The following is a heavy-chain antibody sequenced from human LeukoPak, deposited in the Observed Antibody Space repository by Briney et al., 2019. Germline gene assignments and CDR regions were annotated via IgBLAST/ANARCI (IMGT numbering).Heavy chain of an antibody. CDR3: ARVTYYYSSGDTHLNY. J-gene: IGHJ4*02. V-gene: IGHV3-74*01. CDR2: INSDGINT. Sequence: GGSLRLSCAASGFTFSNYWMHWVRQAPGKGLVWVSRINSDGINTSYADSVKGRFTISRDSSKNTLYLQMNSLRAEDTAVYYCARVTYYYSSGDTHLNYWGQGTLVTVSS. CDR1: GFTFSNYW. D-gene: IGHD3-10*01.